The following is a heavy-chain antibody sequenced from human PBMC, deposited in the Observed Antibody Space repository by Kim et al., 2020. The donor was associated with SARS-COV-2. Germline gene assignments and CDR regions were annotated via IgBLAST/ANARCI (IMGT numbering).Heavy chain of an antibody. CDR3: ARGTWDSLMDV. CDR1: GFTFSSYS. D-gene: IGHD1-26*01. V-gene: IGHV3-48*04. Sequence: GGSLRLSCAASGFTFSSYSMNWVRQAPGKGLEWVSYISDSSSTIHYADSVKGRFTISRDNAKNSLYLQMNSLRAEDTAVYYCARGTWDSLMDVWGQGTTVTVSS. CDR2: ISDSSSTI. J-gene: IGHJ6*02.